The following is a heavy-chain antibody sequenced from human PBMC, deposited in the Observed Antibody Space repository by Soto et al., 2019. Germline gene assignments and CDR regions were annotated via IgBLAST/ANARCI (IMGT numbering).Heavy chain of an antibody. CDR2: IYYSGST. V-gene: IGHV4-39*01. CDR3: ASAFDYQGAFDI. D-gene: IGHD3-9*01. CDR1: GGSISSSNYY. Sequence: SETLSLTCTVSGGSISSSNYYWGWIRQPPGKGLEWIGSIYYSGSTHYNSSLRGRVTISVDTSKKQFSLRLSSVTAADTAVYYCASAFDYQGAFDIWGQGTMVTVS. J-gene: IGHJ3*02.